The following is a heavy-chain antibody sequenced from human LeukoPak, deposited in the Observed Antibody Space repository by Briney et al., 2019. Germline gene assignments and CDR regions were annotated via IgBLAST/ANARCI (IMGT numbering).Heavy chain of an antibody. D-gene: IGHD2-2*01. CDR1: GGSISSGGYY. V-gene: IGHV4-31*03. Sequence: SQTLSLTCTVSGGSISSGGYYWSWIRQHTGKGLEWIGYIYCSGSTYYNPSLKSRVTISVDKSKNQFSLKLSSVTAADTAVYYCARDAPGGSSAADAFDIWGQGTMVTVSS. CDR3: ARDAPGGSSAADAFDI. J-gene: IGHJ3*02. CDR2: IYCSGST.